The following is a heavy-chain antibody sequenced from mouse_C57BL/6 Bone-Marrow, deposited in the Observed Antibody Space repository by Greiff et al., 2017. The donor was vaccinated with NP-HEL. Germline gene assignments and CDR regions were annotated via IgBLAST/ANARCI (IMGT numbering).Heavy chain of an antibody. CDR2: ISSGGSYT. D-gene: IGHD1-1*01. Sequence: EVKVVESGGDLVKPGGSLKLSCAASGFTFSSYGMSWVRQTPDKRLEWVATISSGGSYTYYPDSVKGRFTISRDNAKNTLYLQMSSLKSEDTAMYYCASVYYYGSSYNYYAMDYWGQGTSVTVSS. V-gene: IGHV5-6*01. CDR1: GFTFSSYG. CDR3: ASVYYYGSSYNYYAMDY. J-gene: IGHJ4*01.